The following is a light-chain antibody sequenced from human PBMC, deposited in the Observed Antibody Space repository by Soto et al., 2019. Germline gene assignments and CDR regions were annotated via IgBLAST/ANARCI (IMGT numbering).Light chain of an antibody. J-gene: IGKJ2*02. V-gene: IGKV1-39*01. CDR2: AAS. CDR1: QSISSD. Sequence: DIQMTQSPSSLSASVGDRVTITCRASQSISSDLNWYQQKPGKSPKLLIYAASSLQSGVPSRFSGSVCGTHFTLTIRGLQTEYGATSNCQQRYSTPRTFVHGTKLE. CDR3: QQRYSTPRT.